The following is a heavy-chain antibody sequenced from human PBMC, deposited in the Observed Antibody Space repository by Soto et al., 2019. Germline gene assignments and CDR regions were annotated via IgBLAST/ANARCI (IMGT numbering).Heavy chain of an antibody. V-gene: IGHV4-59*12. CDR1: GDYISNNH. CDR2: IYHSGST. D-gene: IGHD4-17*01. CDR3: ARSQTTVTSYDY. Sequence: SETLSLTCTVSGDYISNNHWSWIRQPPGKGLEWIGYIYHSGSTYYNPSLKSRVTISVDRSKNQFSLKLSSVTAADTAVYYCARSQTTVTSYDYWGQGTLVTVSS. J-gene: IGHJ4*02.